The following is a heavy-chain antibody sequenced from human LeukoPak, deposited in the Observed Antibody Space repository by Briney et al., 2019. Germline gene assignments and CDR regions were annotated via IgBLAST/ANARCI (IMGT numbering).Heavy chain of an antibody. CDR2: INPDSGGT. D-gene: IGHD2-2*01. J-gene: IGHJ6*03. Sequence: ASVKVSCKASGYTFTGYYMHWVRQAPGQGLEWMGWINPDSGGTKYAQNFQGRVTMTGDTSISTAYMELSSLRSEDTAVYYCATWDTSYYYMDVWGKGTTVTVSS. CDR3: ATWDTSYYYMDV. CDR1: GYTFTGYY. V-gene: IGHV1-2*02.